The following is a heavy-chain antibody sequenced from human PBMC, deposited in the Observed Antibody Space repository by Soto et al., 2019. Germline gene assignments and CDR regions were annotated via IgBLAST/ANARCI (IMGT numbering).Heavy chain of an antibody. D-gene: IGHD3-3*01. V-gene: IGHV4-4*02. J-gene: IGHJ6*02. CDR1: GASISRAYW. Sequence: QVQLQESGPGLVKPSGTLSLTCAVSGASISRAYWWSWVRQPPGKGLEWIGDIYHRGSTHYDPSLTSRVTISVDESKTQFSLTLTSVTAADTAVYSCASGVVLALDVWGQGTTVTVSS. CDR2: IYHRGST. CDR3: ASGVVLALDV.